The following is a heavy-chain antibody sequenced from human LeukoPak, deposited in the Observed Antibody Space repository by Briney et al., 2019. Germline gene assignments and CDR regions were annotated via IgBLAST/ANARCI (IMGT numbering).Heavy chain of an antibody. CDR1: GYTFTGYY. CDR3: ARDLGYYYGSGSYYGWFDP. Sequence: GASVKVSCKASGYTFTGYYMHWVRQAPGLGLEWLGWINPISGGTNYAQKCQGRVTMTRDTSISTAYMELSRLRSDDTAVHYCARDLGYYYGSGSYYGWFDPWGQGTLVTVSS. CDR2: INPISGGT. V-gene: IGHV1-2*02. J-gene: IGHJ5*02. D-gene: IGHD3-10*01.